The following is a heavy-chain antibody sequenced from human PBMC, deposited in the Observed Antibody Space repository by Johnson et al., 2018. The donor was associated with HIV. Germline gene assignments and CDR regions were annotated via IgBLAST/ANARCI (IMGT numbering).Heavy chain of an antibody. J-gene: IGHJ3*02. Sequence: SCAASGFTFSTYNMHWVRQAPGKGLEWVAVISYDGSNKYYADSVKAPFTISRDNSKNTLYLQMNSLGTDDTAVYYCARGMGLQLGNALDIWGQGTMVTISS. CDR1: GFTFSTYN. D-gene: IGHD1-1*01. CDR2: ISYDGSNK. CDR3: ARGMGLQLGNALDI. V-gene: IGHV3-30*01.